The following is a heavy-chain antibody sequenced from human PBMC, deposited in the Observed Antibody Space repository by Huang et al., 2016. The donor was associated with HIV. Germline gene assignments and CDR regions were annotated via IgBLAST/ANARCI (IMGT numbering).Heavy chain of an antibody. CDR1: GGSFKISG. Sequence: QVHLVQSGAEVKKPGSSVRVSCTASGGSFKISGISWVRQAPGQGLEGLGAILPMLWRANYAQKRSDRVTITARESTTTVYMDLTSLRPEDTAVYYCASGASYEIWTPYYSGWHYSMDVWGEGTTVTVSS. CDR2: ILPMLWRA. V-gene: IGHV1-69*13. CDR3: ASGASYEIWTPYYSGWHYSMDV. J-gene: IGHJ6*03. D-gene: IGHD3-9*01.